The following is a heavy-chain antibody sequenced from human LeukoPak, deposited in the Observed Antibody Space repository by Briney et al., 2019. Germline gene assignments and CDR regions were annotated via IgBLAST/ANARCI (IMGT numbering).Heavy chain of an antibody. CDR3: ARVGQQLADY. D-gene: IGHD6-13*01. CDR1: GFTFSDYY. V-gene: IGHV3-11*06. CDR2: ISSTSSYT. J-gene: IGHJ4*02. Sequence: GGSLRLSCAASGFTFSDYYMSWIRQAPGKGLEWVSYISSTSSYTNYADSVKGRFTISRDNAKNSLYLQVNSLRAEDTAVYYCARVGQQLADYWGQGTLVTVSS.